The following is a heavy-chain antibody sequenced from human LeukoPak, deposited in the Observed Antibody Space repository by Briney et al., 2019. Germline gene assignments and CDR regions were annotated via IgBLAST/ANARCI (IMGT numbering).Heavy chain of an antibody. V-gene: IGHV3-30*01. D-gene: IGHD3-10*01. CDR2: VSSDGQND. Sequence: GASLRLSCLASGFTFRAYALHWVRQTPGQGLDWVAVVSSDGQNDFYSDSVRGRFTISRDNSRDTLYLQMDGLRAADTGLYFCARSTYYYGSGTFYSVGPFDSWGQGTLVTVSS. J-gene: IGHJ4*02. CDR1: GFTFRAYA. CDR3: ARSTYYYGSGTFYSVGPFDS.